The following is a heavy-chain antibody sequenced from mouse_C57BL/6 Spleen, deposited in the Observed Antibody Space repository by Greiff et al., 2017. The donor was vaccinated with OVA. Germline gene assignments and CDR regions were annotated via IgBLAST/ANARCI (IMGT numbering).Heavy chain of an antibody. D-gene: IGHD1-1*01. CDR1: GYTFTSYW. CDR2: IHPNSGST. V-gene: IGHV1-64*01. CDR3: ARDEGITTVVATN. J-gene: IGHJ2*01. Sequence: VQLQQSGAELVKPGASVKLSCKASGYTFTSYWMHWVKQRPGQGLEWIGMIHPNSGSTNYNEKFKSKATLTVDKSSSTAYMQLSSLTSEDSAVYYGARDEGITTVVATNWGQGTTLTVSS.